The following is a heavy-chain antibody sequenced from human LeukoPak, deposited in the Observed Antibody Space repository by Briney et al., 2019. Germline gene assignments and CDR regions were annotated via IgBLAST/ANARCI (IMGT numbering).Heavy chain of an antibody. CDR3: VKAQGYYDSSGYAFDI. CDR1: GFTFDDYA. V-gene: IGHV3-9*01. Sequence: GRSLRLSCAASGFTFDDYAMHWVRQAPGKGLEWVSGISWNSGSIGYADSVKGRFTISRDNAKNSLYLQMNSLRAEDTALYYCVKAQGYYDSSGYAFDIWGQGTMVTVSS. CDR2: ISWNSGSI. D-gene: IGHD3-22*01. J-gene: IGHJ3*02.